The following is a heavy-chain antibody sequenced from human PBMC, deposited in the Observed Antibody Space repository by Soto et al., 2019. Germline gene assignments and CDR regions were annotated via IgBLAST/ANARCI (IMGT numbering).Heavy chain of an antibody. CDR3: ARRHTGYDF. Sequence: SGESLKISCKASGYSFASYWISWVRQVPGKGLEWMANIDPTDSSTNYSPSFQGHVTISADKSITTAYLQWSSLRASDTAIYYCARRHTGYDFWGQGTLVTVSS. J-gene: IGHJ4*02. CDR2: IDPTDSST. V-gene: IGHV5-10-1*01. CDR1: GYSFASYW. D-gene: IGHD3-22*01.